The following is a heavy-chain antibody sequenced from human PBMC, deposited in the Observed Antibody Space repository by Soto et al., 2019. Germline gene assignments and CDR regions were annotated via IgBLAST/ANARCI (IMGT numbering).Heavy chain of an antibody. J-gene: IGHJ4*02. Sequence: EVQLLESGGGLVQPGGSLRLSCAASGFTFGNYAMNWFRQAPGKGLQWVSGISNSGGSTYYADSVKGRFTISRDNSYNPLYLQLNSVRAEDTALYYCAKNRHWNYGAPREFDSWGQGTLVTVSS. CDR2: ISNSGGST. CDR1: GFTFGNYA. CDR3: AKNRHWNYGAPREFDS. D-gene: IGHD1-7*01. V-gene: IGHV3-23*01.